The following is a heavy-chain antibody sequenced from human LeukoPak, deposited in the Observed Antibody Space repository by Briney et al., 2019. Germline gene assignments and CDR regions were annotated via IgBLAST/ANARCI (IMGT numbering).Heavy chain of an antibody. V-gene: IGHV3-7*04. CDR2: IQQDGSEK. CDR3: ARDRGFSYGIDF. CDR1: GFTFSSYW. Sequence: GGSLRLSCAASGFTFSSYWMTWVRQAPGKGLEWVANIQQDGSEKYYVDSVKGRFTISRDNAKKSLFLQVSSLRGEDTAVYYCARDRGFSYGIDFWGQGTLVTVSS. J-gene: IGHJ4*02. D-gene: IGHD5-18*01.